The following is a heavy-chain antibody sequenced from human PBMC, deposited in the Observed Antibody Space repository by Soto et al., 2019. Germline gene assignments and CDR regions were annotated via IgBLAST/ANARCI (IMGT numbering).Heavy chain of an antibody. J-gene: IGHJ5*02. D-gene: IGHD1-26*01. Sequence: GGSLRLSCSGYGFTFSSYSMPWFRQAPGKGLEWVAVMSYDRVNKFYGDTVKGRFTVSRDNSKGTMYLQMNNLRFEDTATYYCARDVRPALHGRCFHPWGQGTVVTVST. CDR1: GFTFSSYS. V-gene: IGHV3-30-3*01. CDR3: ARDVRPALHGRCFHP. CDR2: MSYDRVNK.